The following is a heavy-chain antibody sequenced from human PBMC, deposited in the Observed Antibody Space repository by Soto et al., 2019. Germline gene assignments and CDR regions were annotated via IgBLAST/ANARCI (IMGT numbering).Heavy chain of an antibody. Sequence: EVQLLESGGVLVQPGGSLRLSCAASGFTFSTYAMSWVRQAPGKGLEWVSAISGSGGSTFYADSVKGRFTISRDNAKNSLYLQMNSLRIEDTAVYYCARGDDSSGFCFQHWGQGTLVTVSS. J-gene: IGHJ1*01. CDR2: ISGSGGST. CDR3: ARGDDSSGFCFQH. CDR1: GFTFSTYA. D-gene: IGHD3-22*01. V-gene: IGHV3-23*01.